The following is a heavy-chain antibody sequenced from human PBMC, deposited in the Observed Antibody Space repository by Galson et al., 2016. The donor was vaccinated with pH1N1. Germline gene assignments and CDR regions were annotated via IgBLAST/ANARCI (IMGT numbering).Heavy chain of an antibody. CDR1: GYIFTRYD. Sequence: SVKVSCKASGYIFTRYDINWLRQAPGQGLEWMAVTNPADGGPIYTQKFQGRVTLTRDTSTSSVYMALTNLRSDDAAVYYCARRYYFDSWGQGTQVTVSS. CDR3: ARRYYFDS. D-gene: IGHD3-9*01. V-gene: IGHV1-46*01. CDR2: TNPADGGP. J-gene: IGHJ4*02.